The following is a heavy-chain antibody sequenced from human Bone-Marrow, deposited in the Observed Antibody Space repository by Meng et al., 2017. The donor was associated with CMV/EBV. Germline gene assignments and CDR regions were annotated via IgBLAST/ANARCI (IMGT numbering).Heavy chain of an antibody. CDR1: GFTFSSYE. J-gene: IGHJ6*02. V-gene: IGHV3-48*03. Sequence: GGSLRLSCAAPGFTFSSYELNWVRQAPGKGLEWVSYISSSGSTIYYADSVKGRFTNSRDNAYHALYLQMNTLRAKDTAVYYCARYICEGTTDNYYYYGMDVWGQGTTVTVSS. D-gene: IGHD2/OR15-2a*01. CDR3: ARYICEGTTDNYYYYGMDV. CDR2: ISSSGSTI.